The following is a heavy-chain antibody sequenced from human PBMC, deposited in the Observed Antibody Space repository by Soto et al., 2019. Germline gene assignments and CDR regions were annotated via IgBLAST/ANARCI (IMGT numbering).Heavy chain of an antibody. CDR1: GFTFSSYA. Sequence: QVQLVESGGGVVQPGRSLRLSCAASGFTFSSYAMHWVRQAPGKGLEWVAVISYDGSNKYYADSVKGRFTISRDNSKNTLYLQMNSLRAEDTAVYYCARDTSYYDQRDYFDYWGQGTLVTVSS. V-gene: IGHV3-30-3*01. CDR3: ARDTSYYDQRDYFDY. D-gene: IGHD3-16*01. J-gene: IGHJ4*02. CDR2: ISYDGSNK.